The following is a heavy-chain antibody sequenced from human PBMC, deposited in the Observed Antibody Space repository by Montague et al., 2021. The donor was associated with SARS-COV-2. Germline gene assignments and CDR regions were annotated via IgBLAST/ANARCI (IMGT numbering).Heavy chain of an antibody. CDR2: IGTAGDT. J-gene: IGHJ3*02. CDR3: ARARGLITMVRGVINDAFDI. Sequence: SLRLSCAASGFTFSSYDMHWVRQATGKGPEWVSAIGTAGDTYYPGSVKGRFTISRENAKNSLYLQMNSLRAGDTAVYYCARARGLITMVRGVINDAFDIWGQGTMVTVSS. D-gene: IGHD3-10*01. CDR1: GFTFSSYD. V-gene: IGHV3-13*01.